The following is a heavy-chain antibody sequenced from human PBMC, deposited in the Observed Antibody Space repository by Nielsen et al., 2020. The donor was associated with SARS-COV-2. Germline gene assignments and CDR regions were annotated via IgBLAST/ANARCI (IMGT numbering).Heavy chain of an antibody. Sequence: WLRQPPGKGLEWIGEINHSGSTNYNPSLKSRVTISVDTSKNQFSLKLSSVTAADTAVYYCARRGCSGGSCYSKSSVTSLDYWGQGTLVTVSS. CDR3: ARRGCSGGSCYSKSSVTSLDY. D-gene: IGHD2-15*01. V-gene: IGHV4-34*01. CDR2: INHSGST. J-gene: IGHJ4*02.